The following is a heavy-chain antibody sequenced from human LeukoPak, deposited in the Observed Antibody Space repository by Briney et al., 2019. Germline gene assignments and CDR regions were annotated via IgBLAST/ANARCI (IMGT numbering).Heavy chain of an antibody. D-gene: IGHD3-16*01. Sequence: PSETLSLTCAVYGGSFSGYYWSWIRQPPGKGLEWIGEINHSGSTNYNPSLKSRVTISVDTSKNQFSLKLSSVTAADTAVYYCARLRVIFWGFDIWGQGTTVTVSS. CDR1: GGSFSGYY. CDR3: ARLRVIFWGFDI. V-gene: IGHV4-34*01. CDR2: INHSGST. J-gene: IGHJ3*02.